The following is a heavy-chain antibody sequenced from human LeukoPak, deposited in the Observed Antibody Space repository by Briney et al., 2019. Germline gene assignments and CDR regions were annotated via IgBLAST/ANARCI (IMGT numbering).Heavy chain of an antibody. CDR3: VRDPSYGSSWYYYMDV. CDR2: ISICSFQI. D-gene: IGHD6-13*01. V-gene: IGHV3-48*03. Sequence: QAGGSLRLSCAACAFTLDRYDMKWVRQAPGKGGEGVSYISICSFQIGYPDSVKGRFTISTDNSKTSLYLQMDSLRVEDTAVYYCVRDPSYGSSWYYYMDVWGKGTTVTVSS. CDR1: AFTLDRYD. J-gene: IGHJ6*03.